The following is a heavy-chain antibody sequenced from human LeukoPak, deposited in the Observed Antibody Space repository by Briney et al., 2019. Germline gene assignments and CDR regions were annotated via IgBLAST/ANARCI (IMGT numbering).Heavy chain of an antibody. CDR1: GYSFTTYW. CDR2: IDPGDSYT. Sequence: GESLRISCKGSGYSFTTYWISWVRQMPGKGLEWMGGIDPGDSYTNYRPSFEGRVTISADTSISTAYLQWSSLKASDTAMYYCAKWGAGGDFDIWGQGTMVTVSS. CDR3: AKWGAGGDFDI. D-gene: IGHD3-16*01. V-gene: IGHV5-10-1*01. J-gene: IGHJ3*02.